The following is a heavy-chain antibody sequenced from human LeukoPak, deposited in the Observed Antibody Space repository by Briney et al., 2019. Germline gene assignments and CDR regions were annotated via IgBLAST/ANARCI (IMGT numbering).Heavy chain of an antibody. CDR3: AKDKPFGYYFDSSGYSFDY. V-gene: IGHV3-23*01. D-gene: IGHD3-22*01. Sequence: GGSLRLSCAASGFIFTGYFMSWVRQAPGKGLEWVSVISGSGGITYYADSVKGRFTISRDNSKNTLYLQMNSLRAADTAVYYCAKDKPFGYYFDSSGYSFDYWGQGTLVTVSS. CDR1: GFIFTGYF. J-gene: IGHJ4*02. CDR2: ISGSGGIT.